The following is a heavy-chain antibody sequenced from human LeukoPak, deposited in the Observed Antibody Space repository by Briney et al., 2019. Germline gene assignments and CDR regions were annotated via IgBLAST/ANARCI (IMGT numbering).Heavy chain of an antibody. CDR3: AKSLMLSDTFGERTPPNS. V-gene: IGHV3-23*01. D-gene: IGHD3-10*01. CDR2: ISRSGGDT. J-gene: IGHJ4*02. Sequence: RTGGSLRLSCAASGFTFSSYAMSWVRQAPGKGLEWLSRISRSGGDTYHADSVKGRFTISRDNSKNTLYLQMNSLRAEDTALYYCAKSLMLSDTFGERTPPNSWGQGTLVIVSS. CDR1: GFTFSSYA.